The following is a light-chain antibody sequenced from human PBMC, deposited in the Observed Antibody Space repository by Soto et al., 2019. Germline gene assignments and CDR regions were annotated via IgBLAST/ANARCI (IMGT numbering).Light chain of an antibody. CDR1: SSDVGDYNY. CDR3: ASYTSSTAYV. V-gene: IGLV2-14*03. J-gene: IGLJ1*01. CDR2: DVS. Sequence: QSVLTQPASVSGSPGQSIAISWTGTSSDVGDYNYVSWYQQYPGKVPKLMIYDVSSRPSGVSDRFSGSKSGNTASLTISGLRAEDEADYYCASYTSSTAYVFGTGTKVTVL.